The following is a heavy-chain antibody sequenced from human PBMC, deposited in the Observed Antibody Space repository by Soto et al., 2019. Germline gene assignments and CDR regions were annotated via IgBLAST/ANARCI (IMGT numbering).Heavy chain of an antibody. D-gene: IGHD6-6*01. CDR2: ISGSGGST. J-gene: IGHJ6*02. CDR1: GFTFSSYA. CDR3: ATAARPNYYYGMDV. V-gene: IGHV3-23*01. Sequence: EVQLLESGGGLVQPGGSLRLSCAASGFTFSSYAMSWVRQAPGKGLEWVSAISGSGGSTYYADSVKGRFTISRDNSKSTLYLQMNSLRAEDTAVYYCATAARPNYYYGMDVWGQGTTVTVSS.